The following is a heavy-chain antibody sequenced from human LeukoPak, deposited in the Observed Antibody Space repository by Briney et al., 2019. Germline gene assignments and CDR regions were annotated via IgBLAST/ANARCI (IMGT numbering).Heavy chain of an antibody. CDR1: GYTFTGYY. J-gene: IGHJ4*02. Sequence: AASVKVSCKASGYTFTGYYMHWVRQAPGQGLEWMGWINPNNGDTNYTQKFQGRVTMTRDTSISTAYMELSRLRSDDTAVYYCARIYYDSSAYLKDRVDFWGQGTLVTVSS. CDR3: ARIYYDSSAYLKDRVDF. D-gene: IGHD3-22*01. CDR2: INPNNGDT. V-gene: IGHV1-2*02.